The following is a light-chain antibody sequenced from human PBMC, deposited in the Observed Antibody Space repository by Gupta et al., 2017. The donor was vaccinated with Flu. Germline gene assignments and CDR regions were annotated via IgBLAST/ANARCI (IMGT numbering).Light chain of an antibody. Sequence: QSVLTQPPSASGTPGHRVTISCSGSSSNIGRNTVNWYQQLPGTAPKLLIYGNNQRPSGVPDRFSGSKSGTSASLAISGLQSEDEADYYWAAWDDSLNGPVFGAGTKVTVL. J-gene: IGLJ1*01. CDR2: GNN. CDR1: SSNIGRNT. V-gene: IGLV1-44*01. CDR3: AAWDDSLNGPV.